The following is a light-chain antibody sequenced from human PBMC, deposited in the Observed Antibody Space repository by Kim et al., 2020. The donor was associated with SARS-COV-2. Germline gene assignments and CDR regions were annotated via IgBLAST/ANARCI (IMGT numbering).Light chain of an antibody. CDR2: GAS. V-gene: IGKV1-9*01. J-gene: IGKJ2*01. Sequence: IQLTQSPSSLSASVGDRVTITCRASQGISSDLAWYQQKPGKAPTLLIYGASTLQSAVPSRFSGSGSGTDFSLTISSLQPEDFATYYCQQVNGSPYTFGQGTKLEI. CDR1: QGISSD. CDR3: QQVNGSPYT.